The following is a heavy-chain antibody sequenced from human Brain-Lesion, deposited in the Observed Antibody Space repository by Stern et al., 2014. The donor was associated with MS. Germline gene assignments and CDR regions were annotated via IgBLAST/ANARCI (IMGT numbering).Heavy chain of an antibody. CDR3: AGEEDIRYCSGGSCTGNWFDP. Sequence: VQLVESGPGLVKPSETLSLTCTVAGGSVSSTSYAWAWIRQPPGKGLEWIGTIYYSGNTYYSPSLKSRLTISLDTAKNQFSLQRSFVTAADTAVYYCAGEEDIRYCSGGSCTGNWFDPWGQGTLVTVSS. D-gene: IGHD2-15*01. CDR1: GGSVSSTSYA. CDR2: IYYSGNT. V-gene: IGHV4-39*01. J-gene: IGHJ5*02.